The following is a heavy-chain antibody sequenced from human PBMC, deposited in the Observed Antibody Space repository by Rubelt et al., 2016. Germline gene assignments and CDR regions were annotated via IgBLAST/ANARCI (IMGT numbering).Heavy chain of an antibody. J-gene: IGHJ3*01. V-gene: IGHV4-34*01. Sequence: QVQLQQWGAGLLKPSETLSLTCAVYGGSFSGYYWSWIRQPPGKGLEWIGEINHSGSTNYNPSLKSRVTISVDTFKNQFSLKVNSVTAADTAVYYCARELGGDFDAYDFWGQGTMVTVSS. D-gene: IGHD2-21*02. CDR3: ARELGGDFDAYDF. CDR2: INHSGST. CDR1: GGSFSGYY.